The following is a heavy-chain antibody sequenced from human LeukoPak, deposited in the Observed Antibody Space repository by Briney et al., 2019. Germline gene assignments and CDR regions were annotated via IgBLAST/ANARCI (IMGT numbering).Heavy chain of an antibody. V-gene: IGHV4-59*01. D-gene: IGHD3-16*01. Sequence: PSETLSLTCTVSGGSINNYYWSWLRRPPGKGLEWIGYIYYSGSTNYNPSLKSRVTISVDTSKNQFSLRLNSVTAADTAIYYCARDQTRPIMYMDIWGQGTTVTVSS. J-gene: IGHJ6*02. CDR2: IYYSGST. CDR1: GGSINNYY. CDR3: ARDQTRPIMYMDI.